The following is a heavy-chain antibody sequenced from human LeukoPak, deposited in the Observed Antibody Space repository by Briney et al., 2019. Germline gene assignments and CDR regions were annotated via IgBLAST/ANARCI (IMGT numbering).Heavy chain of an antibody. D-gene: IGHD2-15*01. CDR1: TDSPNTYY. Sequence: NPSETLSLTCSVSTDSPNTYYWSWIRQSPGEGLEWIGHIYHSGSTDYNPSFKSRVTISIDMSKKEFSLTLTSVTVADTAMYYCVRLRWELLAPYFDHWGQGAFVIVSS. J-gene: IGHJ4*02. CDR2: IYHSGST. CDR3: VRLRWELLAPYFDH. V-gene: IGHV4-59*01.